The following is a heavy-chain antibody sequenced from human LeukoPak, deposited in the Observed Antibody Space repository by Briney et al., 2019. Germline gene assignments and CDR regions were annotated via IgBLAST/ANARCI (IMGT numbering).Heavy chain of an antibody. J-gene: IGHJ6*02. D-gene: IGHD6-25*01. CDR2: IYSGGST. V-gene: IGHV3-53*01. CDR1: GFTVSSNY. Sequence: GGSLRLSCAASGFTVSSNYMSWVRQAPGKGLEWVSVIYSGGSTYYADSVKGRFTISRDNSKNTLYLQMNSLRAEDTAVYYCARRPAGSYYYYGMDVWGQGTTVTVSS. CDR3: ARRPAGSYYYYGMDV.